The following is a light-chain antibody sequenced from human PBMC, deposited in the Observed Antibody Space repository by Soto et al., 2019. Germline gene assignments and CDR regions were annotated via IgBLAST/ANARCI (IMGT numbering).Light chain of an antibody. CDR2: GTS. Sequence: EIVLTQSPGTLSLSPGERATLSCRASQSVDSNYFAWYQQKPGQAPRLLIYGTSYRATGIPDRFSGCGSGTDLTLIISRLEPDDFAVYYCRQYGSSPRTFGRGTKVDIE. V-gene: IGKV3-20*01. CDR1: QSVDSNY. CDR3: RQYGSSPRT. J-gene: IGKJ1*01.